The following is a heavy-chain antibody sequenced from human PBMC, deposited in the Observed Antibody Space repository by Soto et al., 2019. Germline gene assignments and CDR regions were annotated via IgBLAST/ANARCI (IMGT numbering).Heavy chain of an antibody. CDR1: GGSISNYY. V-gene: IGHV4-4*07. Sequence: PSETLSLTCTVSGGSISNYYWSWIRQPAGKGLEWIGRIYSSGSTNYNPSLKSRVTMSVDTSKNQFSLKLTSVTAADTAVYFCARATRDYGDCGYFDSWGQGTLVTVSS. CDR3: ARATRDYGDCGYFDS. D-gene: IGHD4-17*01. CDR2: IYSSGST. J-gene: IGHJ4*02.